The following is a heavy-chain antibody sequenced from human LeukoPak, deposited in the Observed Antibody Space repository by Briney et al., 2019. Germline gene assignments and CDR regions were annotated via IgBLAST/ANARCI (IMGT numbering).Heavy chain of an antibody. V-gene: IGHV3-48*03. CDR3: ARVRQQLVSD. J-gene: IGHJ4*02. CDR1: GFTFSSYE. D-gene: IGHD6-13*01. CDR2: INSVGGTM. Sequence: PGGSLRLSCAASGFTFSSYEMNWVRQAPGMGPEWVSYINSVGGTMYYADSVKGRFTISRDNAKNSLSLQMNSLRVEDTAVYYCARVRQQLVSDWGQGTLVTVSS.